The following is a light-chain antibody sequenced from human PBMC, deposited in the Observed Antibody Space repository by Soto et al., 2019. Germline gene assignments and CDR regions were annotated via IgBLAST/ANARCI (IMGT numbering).Light chain of an antibody. CDR2: AAF. Sequence: DIQMTQSPSSLSASVGDRVTITCRASQSISSYLNWYQQKPGKAPKLLIYAAFSLLSGVPSRFSGSGSGTDFTLTISSLQPEDFATYYCQQSYSYTFGQGTKLEIK. V-gene: IGKV1-39*01. J-gene: IGKJ2*01. CDR3: QQSYSYT. CDR1: QSISSY.